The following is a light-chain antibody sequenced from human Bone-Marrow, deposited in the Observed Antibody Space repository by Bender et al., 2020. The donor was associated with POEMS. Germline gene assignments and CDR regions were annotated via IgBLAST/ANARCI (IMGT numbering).Light chain of an antibody. V-gene: IGLV3-21*02. J-gene: IGLJ1*01. CDR1: NIGRKG. CDR2: DDG. Sequence: SYVLTQPPSVSVAPGQTARITCGGNNIGRKGVHWYQQKPGQAPVLVVYDDGDRPSGIPDRFSGSNSGNTATLTISRVEAGDEADYYCQVWDSSSDHYVFGSGTKVTVL. CDR3: QVWDSSSDHYV.